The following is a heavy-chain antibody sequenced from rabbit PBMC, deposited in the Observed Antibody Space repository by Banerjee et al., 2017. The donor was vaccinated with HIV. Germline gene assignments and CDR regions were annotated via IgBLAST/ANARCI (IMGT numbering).Heavy chain of an antibody. CDR3: ARGAGTSVYYYGVDL. D-gene: IGHD8-1*01. V-gene: IGHV1S45*01. Sequence: QEQLEESGGDLVKPEGSLTLTCTASGFSFSSSYWICWVRQAPGKGLEWIACIYTSSGSTYYASWAKGRFTISKTSSTTVTLQMTSLTAADTATYFCARGAGTSVYYYGVDLWGPGTLVTVS. CDR1: GFSFSSSYW. J-gene: IGHJ6*01. CDR2: IYTSSGST.